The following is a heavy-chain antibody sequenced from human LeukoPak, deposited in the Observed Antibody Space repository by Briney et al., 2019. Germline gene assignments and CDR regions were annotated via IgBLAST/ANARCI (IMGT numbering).Heavy chain of an antibody. CDR1: GGSISSYY. CDR3: ARSFAYYYYDNSGTWDAFDI. J-gene: IGHJ3*02. CDR2: IYYSGNT. D-gene: IGHD3-22*01. Sequence: SETLSLTCTVSGGSISSYYWSWIRQPPGKGLEWIGYIYYSGNTNYNPSLKSRVTISVDTSKNQFSLRLTSVTAADTAVYYRARSFAYYYYDNSGTWDAFDIWGQGTMVTVSS. V-gene: IGHV4-59*01.